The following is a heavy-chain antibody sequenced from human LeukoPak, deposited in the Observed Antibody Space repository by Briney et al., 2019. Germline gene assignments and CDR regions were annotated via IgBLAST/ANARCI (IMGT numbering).Heavy chain of an antibody. CDR2: IKYDGSEK. Sequence: GGSLRLSCAASGFTLTSYWMSWVRQAPGKGLEWVANIKYDGSEKYYVDSVKGRFTISRDNAKNSLYLQMNSLRAEDTAVYYCTRGAGTADWGQGTLVTVSS. CDR1: GFTLTSYW. CDR3: TRGAGTAD. D-gene: IGHD1-7*01. J-gene: IGHJ4*02. V-gene: IGHV3-7*01.